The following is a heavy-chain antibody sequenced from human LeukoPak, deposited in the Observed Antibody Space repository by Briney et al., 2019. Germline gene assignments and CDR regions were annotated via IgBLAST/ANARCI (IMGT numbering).Heavy chain of an antibody. D-gene: IGHD2-15*01. CDR2: INSDGSET. CDR3: ARGTVGLSALNA. V-gene: IGHV3-74*01. CDR1: GFAFSNYW. J-gene: IGHJ5*02. Sequence: GGPLRLSCAASGFAFSNYWMHWVRQAPGKGLVWVSRINSDGSETVYPDFVRGRFTISRDNAKNTLSLQMNSLRVEDTAVYSSARGTVGLSALNAWGQGILVTVSP.